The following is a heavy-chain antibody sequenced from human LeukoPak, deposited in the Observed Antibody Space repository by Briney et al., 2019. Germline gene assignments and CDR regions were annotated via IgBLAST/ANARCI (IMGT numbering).Heavy chain of an antibody. V-gene: IGHV3-23*01. CDR3: AKAPANSRSGYYCFDY. D-gene: IGHD3-22*01. CDR2: ISGSGGST. CDR1: GLTFSSYA. J-gene: IGHJ4*02. Sequence: PGGSLRLSCAASGLTFSSYAMSWVRQAPGKGLEWVSAISGSGGSTYYADSVKGRFTISRDNSKNTLYLQMNSLRAEDTAVYYCAKAPANSRSGYYCFDYWGQGTLVTVSS.